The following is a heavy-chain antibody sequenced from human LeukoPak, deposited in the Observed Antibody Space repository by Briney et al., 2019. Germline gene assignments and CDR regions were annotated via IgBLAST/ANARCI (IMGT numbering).Heavy chain of an antibody. J-gene: IGHJ4*02. Sequence: GGSLRLSCAASGFIFSSYAMSWVRQAPGKGLGWVSVIGGSGGYTYYADSVKGRFTISRDNSKNTLYLQMNSLRAEDTAVYYCAMGGSGSPFDYWGQGTLVTVSS. D-gene: IGHD3-10*01. CDR2: IGGSGGYT. CDR1: GFIFSSYA. CDR3: AMGGSGSPFDY. V-gene: IGHV3-23*01.